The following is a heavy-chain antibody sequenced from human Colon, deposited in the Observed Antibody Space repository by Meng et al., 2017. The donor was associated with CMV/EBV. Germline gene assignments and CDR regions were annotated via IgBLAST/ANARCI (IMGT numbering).Heavy chain of an antibody. CDR3: ARAGDDYFVL. J-gene: IGHJ4*02. D-gene: IGHD5-24*01. CDR2: INPNMGGP. Sequence: LVSLSCKASGYTFTGYKIHWVRQAPGQGLEWMGWINPNMGGPTYAQKFKGRVTVTRDTSISTVYMELNSLTSDDTAVYYCARAGDDYFVLWGQGTLVTVSS. CDR1: GYTFTGYK. V-gene: IGHV1-2*02.